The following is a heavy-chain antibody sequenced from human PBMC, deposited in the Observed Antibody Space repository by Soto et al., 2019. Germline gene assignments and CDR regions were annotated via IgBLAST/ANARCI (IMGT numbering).Heavy chain of an antibody. Sequence: SETLSLTCTVSGGSFSSSNDYWVWIRQPPGKGLEWIGYIYYSGSTIYNPSLESRVTISVDTSKNQFSLKLTFVTAADTAVYYCASMIGDPVLTFDYWGQGTLVTVSS. D-gene: IGHD3-10*02. J-gene: IGHJ4*02. CDR3: ASMIGDPVLTFDY. CDR1: GGSFSSSNDY. CDR2: IYYSGST. V-gene: IGHV4-61*01.